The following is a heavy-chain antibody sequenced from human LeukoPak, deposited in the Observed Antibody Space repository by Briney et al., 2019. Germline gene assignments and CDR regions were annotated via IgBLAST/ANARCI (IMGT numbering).Heavy chain of an antibody. CDR2: IIPIFGTA. D-gene: IGHD3-10*01. J-gene: IGHJ4*02. CDR1: GYTFTSYY. CDR3: ARSFYYGSGSYYPHAHG. Sequence: VKVSCKASGYTFTSYYMHWVRQAPGQGLEWMGGIIPIFGTANYAQKFQGRVTITADKSTSTAYMELSSLRSEDTAVYYCARSFYYGSGSYYPHAHGWGQGTLVTVSS. V-gene: IGHV1-69*06.